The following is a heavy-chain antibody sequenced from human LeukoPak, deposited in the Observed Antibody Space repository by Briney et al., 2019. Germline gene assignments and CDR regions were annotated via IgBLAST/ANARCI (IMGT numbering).Heavy chain of an antibody. J-gene: IGHJ4*02. CDR3: GRGGVVGAVDY. CDR2: ISSSSSTI. Sequence: GGSLRLSCAASGFTFSSFEMNWVRQAPGKGLEWVSYISSSSSTIYYADSVKGRFTISRDNAKNTLYLQINSLRAEDTAVYYCGRGGVVGAVDYWGQGTLVTVSS. V-gene: IGHV3-48*03. CDR1: GFTFSSFE. D-gene: IGHD1-26*01.